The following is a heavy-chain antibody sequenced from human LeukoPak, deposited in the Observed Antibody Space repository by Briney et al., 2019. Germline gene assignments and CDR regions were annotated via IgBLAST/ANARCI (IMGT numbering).Heavy chain of an antibody. CDR3: ARSHSSGWYNWFDP. CDR2: IYHSGST. V-gene: IGHV4-30-2*01. J-gene: IGHJ5*02. Sequence: PSETLSLTCAVYGGSFSGYSWSWIRQPPGKGLEWIGYIYHSGSTYYNPSLKSRVTISVDRSKNQFSLKLSSVTAADTAVYYCARSHSSGWYNWFDPWGQGTLVTVSS. D-gene: IGHD6-19*01. CDR1: GGSFSGYS.